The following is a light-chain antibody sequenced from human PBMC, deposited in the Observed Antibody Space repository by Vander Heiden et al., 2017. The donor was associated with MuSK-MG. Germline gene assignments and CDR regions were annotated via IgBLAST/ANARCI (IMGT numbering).Light chain of an antibody. J-gene: IGKJ2*01. CDR2: AAS. V-gene: IGKV1-NL1*01. CDR3: QQDDSSPHT. Sequence: DIQLTQSPSALSASVGDSVTITCRTSQGISSSLAWYQQKAGKVPKLLVYAASRLASGVPSRFSGSGSGTDLTLTISSLQPEDFATYYCQQDDSSPHTFGQGTKLEIK. CDR1: QGISSS.